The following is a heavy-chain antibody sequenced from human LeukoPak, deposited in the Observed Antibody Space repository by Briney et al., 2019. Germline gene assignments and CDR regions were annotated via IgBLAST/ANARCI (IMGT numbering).Heavy chain of an antibody. Sequence: ASVKVSCKASGYTFTSYYMHWVRQATGQGLEWMGWMNPNSGNTGYAQKFQGRVTMTRNTSISTAYMELSSLRSEDTAVYYCARGGYSYGRIIDYWGQGTLVTVSS. CDR1: GYTFTSYY. CDR2: MNPNSGNT. CDR3: ARGGYSYGRIIDY. D-gene: IGHD5-18*01. V-gene: IGHV1-8*02. J-gene: IGHJ4*02.